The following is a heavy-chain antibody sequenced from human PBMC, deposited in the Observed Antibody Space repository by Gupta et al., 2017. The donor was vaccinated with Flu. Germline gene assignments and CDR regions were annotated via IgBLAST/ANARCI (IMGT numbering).Heavy chain of an antibody. CDR3: ARSGDYCDY. CDR2: VYYVGTT. V-gene: IGHV4-39*01. CDR1: GCSISSSSHY. J-gene: IGHJ4*02. D-gene: IGHD4-17*01. Sequence: QLQLQESGPGLVRPSETLSLTCTVSGCSISSSSHYWSWIRQPPGKGLDYIGSVYYVGTTYYNPYLQSRVTISIDTSKNQFALRLSSVTAADTAVYYCARSGDYCDYWGQGARVSVSS.